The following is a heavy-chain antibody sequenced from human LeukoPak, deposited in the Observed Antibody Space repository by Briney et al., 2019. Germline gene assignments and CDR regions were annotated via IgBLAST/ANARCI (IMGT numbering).Heavy chain of an antibody. CDR1: GFTFSSYS. V-gene: IGHV3-21*01. D-gene: IGHD3-22*01. CDR3: ARGYYYDSSAYYIGF. Sequence: GGSLRLSCAASGFTFSSYSMNWVRQAPGKGLEWVSSINNSSSYIYYADSVKGRFTISRDNAKNSLYLQMNSLRAEDTAVYYCARGYYYDSSAYYIGFWGQGTLVTVSS. J-gene: IGHJ4*02. CDR2: INNSSSYI.